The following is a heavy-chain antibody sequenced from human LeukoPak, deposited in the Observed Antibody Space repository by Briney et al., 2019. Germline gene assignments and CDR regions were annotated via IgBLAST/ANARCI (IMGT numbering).Heavy chain of an antibody. J-gene: IGHJ3*02. V-gene: IGHV4-38-2*02. CDR1: GYSISSGYY. D-gene: IGHD5-18*01. CDR3: ARSGYSYGADAFEI. Sequence: SSETLSLTCTVSGYSISSGYYWGWIRQPPGKGLEWIGSIYHSGSTYYNPSLKSRVTISVDTSKNQFSLKLSSVTAADTAVYYCARSGYSYGADAFEIWGQGTMVTVSS. CDR2: IYHSGST.